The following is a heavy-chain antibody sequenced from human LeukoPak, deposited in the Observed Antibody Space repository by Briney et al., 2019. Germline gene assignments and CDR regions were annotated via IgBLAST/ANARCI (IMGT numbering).Heavy chain of an antibody. D-gene: IGHD3-10*01. V-gene: IGHV4-61*02. CDR3: ASGPYGSGSYDS. Sequence: SETLSLTCTVSRGSIRSNSYYWSWIRQPPGKGLEWIGRIYTSGSTTYNPSLKSRVTMSVDTSKNQFSLKLSSVTAADTAVYYCASGPYGSGSYDSWGQGTLVTVSS. CDR2: IYTSGST. J-gene: IGHJ4*02. CDR1: RGSIRSNSYY.